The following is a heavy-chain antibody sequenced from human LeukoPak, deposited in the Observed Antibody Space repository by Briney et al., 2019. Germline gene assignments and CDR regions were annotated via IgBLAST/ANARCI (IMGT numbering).Heavy chain of an antibody. D-gene: IGHD2-21*02. V-gene: IGHV3-66*01. CDR1: GFTVSRNY. J-gene: IGHJ4*02. CDR2: IYSGGNA. Sequence: GGSLRLSCAASGFTVSRNYMSWVRQAPGKGLEWVSVIYSGGNAYYADSVKGRSIISRDNSKNTLYLQMNSLRAEDTAVYYCAGPKSGGDHVYFDYWGQGTLVTVSS. CDR3: AGPKSGGDHVYFDY.